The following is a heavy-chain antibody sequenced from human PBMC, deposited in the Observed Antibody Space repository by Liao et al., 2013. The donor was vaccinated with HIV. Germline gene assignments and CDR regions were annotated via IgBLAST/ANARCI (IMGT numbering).Heavy chain of an antibody. Sequence: QVQLQESGPGLVKPSETLSLTCSVSGGSINSHYWSWIRLPPGKGLEWIGHVYYSGSTNYNSSLKSRVTISADTSKNQFSLKVTYVTAADTAVYYCARGGGGKGFDSWGQGILVTVSS. J-gene: IGHJ4*02. CDR3: ARGGGGKGFDS. CDR1: GGSINSHY. D-gene: IGHD4-23*01. CDR2: VYYSGST. V-gene: IGHV4-59*11.